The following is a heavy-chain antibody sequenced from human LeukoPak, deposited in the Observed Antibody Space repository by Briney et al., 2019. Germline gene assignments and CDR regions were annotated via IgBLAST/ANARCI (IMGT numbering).Heavy chain of an antibody. Sequence: ASVKVSCKASGFTFTSYDINWVRQATGQGLEWMGWMNPISGSRGYAQKFQGRVSVTTSSSTSTAYLELNSLTSEDTAVYYCARGPRNDRFFDLWGRGTLVTVSS. CDR2: MNPISGSR. CDR3: ARGPRNDRFFDL. CDR1: GFTFTSYD. V-gene: IGHV1-8*01. J-gene: IGHJ2*01. D-gene: IGHD1-1*01.